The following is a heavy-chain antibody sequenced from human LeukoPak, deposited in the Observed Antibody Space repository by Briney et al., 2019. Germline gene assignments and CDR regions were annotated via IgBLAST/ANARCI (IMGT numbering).Heavy chain of an antibody. J-gene: IGHJ6*02. CDR3: AKDPFIAAAGYYYYGMDV. V-gene: IGHV3-23*01. Sequence: GGSLRLSCAASGFSFNNFAMTWVRQAPGKGLEWVSAISGSGGSTYYADSVKGRFTISRDNSKNTLYLQMNSLRAEDTAVYYCAKDPFIAAAGYYYYGMDVWGQGTTVTVSS. D-gene: IGHD6-13*01. CDR1: GFSFNNFA. CDR2: ISGSGGST.